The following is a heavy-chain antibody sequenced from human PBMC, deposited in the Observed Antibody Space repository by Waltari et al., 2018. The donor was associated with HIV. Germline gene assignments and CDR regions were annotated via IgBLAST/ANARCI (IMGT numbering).Heavy chain of an antibody. CDR2: IYHSGST. CDR1: GGSLISGCYY. J-gene: IGHJ3*02. CDR3: ARDRNYYYDSSGYFFNAFDI. V-gene: IGHV4-61*02. Sequence: QVQLQESGPGLVKPSQTLSPTCTRSGGSLISGCYYVSWIRQPAGKGLEWIGRIYHSGSTNYNPSLKSRVTISVDTSKNQFSLKLSSVTAADTAVYYCARDRNYYYDSSGYFFNAFDIWGQGTMVTVSS. D-gene: IGHD3-22*01.